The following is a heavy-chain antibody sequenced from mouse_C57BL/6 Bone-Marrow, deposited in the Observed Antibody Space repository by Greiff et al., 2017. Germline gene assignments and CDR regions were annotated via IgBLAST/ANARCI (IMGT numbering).Heavy chain of an antibody. CDR1: GFTFSSYT. J-gene: IGHJ4*01. V-gene: IGHV5-9*01. CDR3: ARTYYAMDY. Sequence: DVKLQESGGGLVKPGGSLKLSCAASGFTFSSYTMSWVRQTPEKRLEWVATISGGGGNTYYPDSVKGRFTISRDNAKNTLYLQMSSLRSEDTALYYCARTYYAMDYWGQGTSVTVSA. CDR2: ISGGGGNT.